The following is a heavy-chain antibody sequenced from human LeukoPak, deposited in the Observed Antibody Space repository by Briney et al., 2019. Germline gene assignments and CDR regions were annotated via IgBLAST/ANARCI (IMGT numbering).Heavy chain of an antibody. CDR3: ARTPPGPDYRC. Sequence: SETLSLTCTVSGGSIRISNYYWGWIRQPPGEGLELIGNIYHGGSTYYTPSLRSRVTMSVDTSKNQFSLKLNSVTAADTAVYYCARTPPGPDYRCWGQGILVTVSS. J-gene: IGHJ4*02. CDR1: GGSIRISNYY. CDR2: IYHGGST. D-gene: IGHD1-14*01. V-gene: IGHV4-39*07.